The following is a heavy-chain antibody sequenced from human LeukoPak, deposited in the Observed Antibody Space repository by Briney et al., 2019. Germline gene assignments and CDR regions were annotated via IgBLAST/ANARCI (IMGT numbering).Heavy chain of an antibody. CDR3: ASQRGYDILTGYELLSESYNWFDP. CDR1: GGSISSYY. D-gene: IGHD3-9*01. V-gene: IGHV4-59*01. CDR2: IYYSGST. J-gene: IGHJ5*02. Sequence: SETLSLTCTVSGGSISSYYWSWIRQPPGKGLEWIGYIYYSGSTNYNPPLKSRVTISVDTSKNQFSLKLSSVTAADTAVYYCASQRGYDILTGYELLSESYNWFDPWGQGTLVTVSS.